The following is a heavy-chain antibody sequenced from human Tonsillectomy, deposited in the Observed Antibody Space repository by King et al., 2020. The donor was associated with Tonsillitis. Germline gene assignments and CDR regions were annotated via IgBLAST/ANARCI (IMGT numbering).Heavy chain of an antibody. J-gene: IGHJ3*01. CDR3: ARDRYYYGEERGSFDL. V-gene: IGHV3-11*01. CDR2: ISGSGSSR. D-gene: IGHD3-22*01. Sequence: VQLVESGGGLVTPGGSLRLTCAASGFSFSDYYMSWVRQAPGKGLEWISYISGSGSSRYDADSVRGRFTISRDNAKNSLYLQMNSLRAEDTAVYYCARDRYYYGEERGSFDLWGQGTVVTVSS. CDR1: GFSFSDYY.